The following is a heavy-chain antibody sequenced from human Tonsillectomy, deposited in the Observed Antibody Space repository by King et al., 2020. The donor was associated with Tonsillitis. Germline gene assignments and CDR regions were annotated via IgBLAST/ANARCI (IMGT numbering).Heavy chain of an antibody. D-gene: IGHD4-17*01. J-gene: IGHJ4*02. Sequence: VQLVESGGGLVQPGGSLKLSCAASGFTFSGSAMHWVRQASGKGLEWVGRIRSKANSYATAYAASVKGRFTISRDDSKNTAYLQMNSLKTEDTAVYYCTRFAAPECGDYGDYWGQGTLVTVSS. CDR3: TRFAAPECGDYGDY. V-gene: IGHV3-73*02. CDR1: GFTFSGSA. CDR2: IRSKANSYAT.